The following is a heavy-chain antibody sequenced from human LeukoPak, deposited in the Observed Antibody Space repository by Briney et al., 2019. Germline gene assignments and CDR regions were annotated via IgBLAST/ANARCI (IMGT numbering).Heavy chain of an antibody. V-gene: IGHV3-7*01. CDR1: GFTFSSYW. CDR2: IKQDGSEK. CDR3: ARVAYDFWSGYCDY. D-gene: IGHD3-3*01. Sequence: GGSLRLSCVVSGFTFSSYWMSWVRQAPGKGLEWVANIKQDGSEKYYVDSVKGRFTISRDNAKNSLYLQMNSLRAEDTAVYYCARVAYDFWSGYCDYWGQGTLVTVSS. J-gene: IGHJ4*02.